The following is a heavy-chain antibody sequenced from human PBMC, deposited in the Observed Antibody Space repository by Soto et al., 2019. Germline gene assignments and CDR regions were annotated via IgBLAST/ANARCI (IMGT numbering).Heavy chain of an antibody. D-gene: IGHD6-13*01. CDR3: ARVHGMKQLGPSWFDP. Sequence: SQTLSLTCAVYAGSFSGYYWSWIRQPPGKGLEWIGEINHSGSTNYNPSLKSRVTISVDTSKNQFSLKLSSVTAADTAVYYCARVHGMKQLGPSWFDPWGKGTLVTV. CDR2: INHSGST. V-gene: IGHV4-34*01. J-gene: IGHJ5*02. CDR1: AGSFSGYY.